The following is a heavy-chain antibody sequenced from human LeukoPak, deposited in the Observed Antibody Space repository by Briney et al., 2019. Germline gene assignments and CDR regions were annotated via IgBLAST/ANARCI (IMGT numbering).Heavy chain of an antibody. J-gene: IGHJ4*02. CDR1: GGSFSGYY. V-gene: IGHV4-34*01. CDR2: INHSGST. CDR3: ARGQGAVAGHDY. D-gene: IGHD6-19*01. Sequence: SETLSLTCAVYGGSFSGYYWSWIRQPPGKGLEWIGEINHSGSTNYNPSLKSRVTISVDTSKNQFSLKLSSVTAADTAVYYCARGQGAVAGHDYWGQGTLVTVSS.